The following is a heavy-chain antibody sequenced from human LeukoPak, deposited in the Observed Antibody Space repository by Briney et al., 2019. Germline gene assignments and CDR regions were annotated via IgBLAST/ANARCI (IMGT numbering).Heavy chain of an antibody. D-gene: IGHD6-6*01. J-gene: IGHJ5*02. V-gene: IGHV1-8*02. CDR1: GYTFTSYG. CDR2: MNPNSGNT. Sequence: ASVKVSCKASGYTFTSYGISWVRQAPGQGLEWMGWMNPNSGNTGYAQKFQGRVTMTRNTSISTAYMELSSLRSEDTAVYYCARGGTIAARGGNWFDPWGQGTLVTVSS. CDR3: ARGGTIAARGGNWFDP.